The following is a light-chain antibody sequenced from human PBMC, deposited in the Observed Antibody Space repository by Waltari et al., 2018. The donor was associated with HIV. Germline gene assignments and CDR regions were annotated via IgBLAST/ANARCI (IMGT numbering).Light chain of an antibody. CDR3: ASWDDSLGGFWI. V-gene: IGLV1-47*01. CDR1: TSNIGRNY. CDR2: MND. J-gene: IGLJ2*01. Sequence: QSVVTQSPSASGTLGQRVTISCSGGTSNIGRNYVSWYQHLPGTSPKLLIYMNDQRPSGVPDRISGSKSGTSASLAISGLRSEDAADYYCASWDDSLGGFWIFGGGTNLTVL.